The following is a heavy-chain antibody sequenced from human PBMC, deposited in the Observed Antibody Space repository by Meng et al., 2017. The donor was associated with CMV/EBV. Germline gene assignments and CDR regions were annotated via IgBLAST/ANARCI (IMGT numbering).Heavy chain of an antibody. J-gene: IGHJ4*02. D-gene: IGHD3-22*01. Sequence: GESLKISCAASGFTFSSYAMHWVRQAPGMGLEWVAVISYDGSNKYYADSVKGRFTISRDNSKNTLYLQMNSLRAEDTAVYYCARDRYYDSSGYALSYYFDYWGQGTLVTVSS. V-gene: IGHV3-30-3*01. CDR1: GFTFSSYA. CDR3: ARDRYYDSSGYALSYYFDY. CDR2: ISYDGSNK.